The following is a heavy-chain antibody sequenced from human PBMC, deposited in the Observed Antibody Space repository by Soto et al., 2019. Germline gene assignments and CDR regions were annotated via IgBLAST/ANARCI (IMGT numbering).Heavy chain of an antibody. CDR1: GYTLTELS. V-gene: IGHV1-24*01. D-gene: IGHD5-18*01. CDR2: FDPEDGET. J-gene: IGHJ4*02. Sequence: QVQLVQSGAEVKKPGASVKVSCKVSGYTLTELSMHWVRQAPGKGLEWMGGFDPEDGETIYAQKFQGRVTRTEDTSTDTAYMELSSLRSEDTAVYYCATGLAIQLWPGVDYWGQGTLVTVSS. CDR3: ATGLAIQLWPGVDY.